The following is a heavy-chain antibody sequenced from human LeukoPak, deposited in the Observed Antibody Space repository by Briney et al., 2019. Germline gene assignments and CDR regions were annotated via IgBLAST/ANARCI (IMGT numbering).Heavy chain of an antibody. CDR2: IKPNSGGT. Sequence: GASVKVSCKASGGTFSSYDISWVRQAPGQGLEWMGWIKPNSGGTNYAQKFQGRVTMTRDTSISTAYMELSRLRSDDTAVYYCARGPHGRIYDILTGFDYWGQGTLVTVSS. CDR3: ARGPHGRIYDILTGFDY. D-gene: IGHD3-9*01. V-gene: IGHV1-2*02. CDR1: GGTFSSYD. J-gene: IGHJ4*02.